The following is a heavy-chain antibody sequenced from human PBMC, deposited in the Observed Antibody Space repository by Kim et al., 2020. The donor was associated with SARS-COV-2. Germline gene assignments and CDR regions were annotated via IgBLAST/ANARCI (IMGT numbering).Heavy chain of an antibody. J-gene: IGHJ4*02. V-gene: IGHV3-21*01. D-gene: IGHD6-13*01. CDR3: AREGSSWYVDFDY. Sequence: YADSVKGRFTISRDNDKNSRYLQMNSLGAEDTAVYYCAREGSSWYVDFDYWGRGTLVTVSS.